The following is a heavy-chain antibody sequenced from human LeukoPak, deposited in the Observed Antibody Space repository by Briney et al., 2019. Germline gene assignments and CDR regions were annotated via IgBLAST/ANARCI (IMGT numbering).Heavy chain of an antibody. V-gene: IGHV1-8*01. CDR3: ARGVTYCSSTSCYTLDY. CDR2: MNPNSGNT. Sequence: ASVKVSCKASGYTFSSSDINWVRQAPGQGLEWMGWMNPNSGNTGYVQKFQGGVTMTRNTSISTAYMELSSLRSEDTAVYYCARGVTYCSSTSCYTLDYWGQGTLVTVSS. D-gene: IGHD2-2*02. CDR1: GYTFSSSD. J-gene: IGHJ4*02.